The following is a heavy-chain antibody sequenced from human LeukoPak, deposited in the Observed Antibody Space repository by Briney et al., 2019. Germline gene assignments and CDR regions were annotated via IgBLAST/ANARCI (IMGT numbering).Heavy chain of an antibody. V-gene: IGHV3-33*06. Sequence: GGSLRLSCAASGFTFSSYGMHWVRQAPGKGLEWVAVIWYDGSNKYYADSVKGRFTISRDNSKNTLYLQMNSLRAEDTAVYYYAKVIGGWYSPGPFDYWGQGTLVTVSS. CDR1: GFTFSSYG. D-gene: IGHD6-19*01. CDR2: IWYDGSNK. J-gene: IGHJ4*02. CDR3: AKVIGGWYSPGPFDY.